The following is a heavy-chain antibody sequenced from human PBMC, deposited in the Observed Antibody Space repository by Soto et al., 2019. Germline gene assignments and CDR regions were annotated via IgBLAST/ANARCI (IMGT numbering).Heavy chain of an antibody. CDR3: ATRGAGWLQSPFDY. V-gene: IGHV1-24*01. J-gene: IGHJ4*02. CDR2: FDPEDGET. Sequence: QVQVVQSGAEVKKPGASVKVSCKVSGYTLTDLAMHWVRQAPGKGLEWVGGFDPEDGETIYAEKFQGRVTMTEDTSTDTAYMELSSLRSEDTAVYYCATRGAGWLQSPFDYWGQGTLVTVSS. D-gene: IGHD3-10*01. CDR1: GYTLTDLA.